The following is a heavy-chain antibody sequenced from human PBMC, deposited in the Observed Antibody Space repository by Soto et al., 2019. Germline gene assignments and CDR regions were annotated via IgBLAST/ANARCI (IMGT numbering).Heavy chain of an antibody. CDR3: ASSSLYGMEV. Sequence: TSETLSLTCSVSGGSISSGYYYWSWIRQPPGKGLEWIGNIYYSGNTYYNPSLKSRLIISIDTSKNQFFLKVGSVTAADTAVYYCASSSLYGMEVWGQGTTVTVSS. CDR1: GGSISSGYYY. J-gene: IGHJ6*02. V-gene: IGHV4-30-4*01. CDR2: IYYSGNT.